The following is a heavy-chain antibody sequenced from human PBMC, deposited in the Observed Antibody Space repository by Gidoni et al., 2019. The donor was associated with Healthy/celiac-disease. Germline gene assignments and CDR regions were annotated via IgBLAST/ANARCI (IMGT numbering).Heavy chain of an antibody. CDR2: INAGNGNT. Sequence: QVQLVQSGAEVKKPGASVKVSCKASGYTFTSYAMHWVRQAPGQRLEWMGWINAGNGNTKYSQKFQGRVTTTRDTSASTAYMELSSLRSEDTAVYYCARIEGGSDGFDYWGQGTLVTVSS. CDR3: ARIEGGSDGFDY. J-gene: IGHJ4*02. V-gene: IGHV1-3*01. CDR1: GYTFTSYA. D-gene: IGHD3-10*01.